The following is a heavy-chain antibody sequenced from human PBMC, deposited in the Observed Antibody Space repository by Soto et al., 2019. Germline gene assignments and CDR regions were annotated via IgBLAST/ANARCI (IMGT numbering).Heavy chain of an antibody. J-gene: IGHJ4*02. V-gene: IGHV4-31*03. CDR3: GRDRGIAFDY. Sequence: PSETLSLTCTVSGGSISSGGYYWSWIRKHPGKGLEWIGYFYYSGSTYYNPPLKSRVTMSVDTSKNQSSLKLISVTAANTAVYYCGRDRGIAFDYWGQGTLVTVSS. CDR2: FYYSGST. CDR1: GGSISSGGYY. D-gene: IGHD6-13*01.